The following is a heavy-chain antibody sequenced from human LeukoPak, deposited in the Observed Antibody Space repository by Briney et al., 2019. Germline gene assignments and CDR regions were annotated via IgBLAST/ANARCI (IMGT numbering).Heavy chain of an antibody. V-gene: IGHV3-20*04. CDR2: INWNGGAK. CDR3: ATPAAGPGAEYSLY. CDR1: GFTFEDYG. D-gene: IGHD6-13*01. J-gene: IGHJ1*01. Sequence: PGGSLRLSCVASGFTFEDYGMNWVRQVPGKGLEWVCGINWNGGAKGYGDSVKGRFTTSRDNAKNSLDLQMNSLKVEDTAVYYCATPAAGPGAEYSLYWGQGTLVTVSS.